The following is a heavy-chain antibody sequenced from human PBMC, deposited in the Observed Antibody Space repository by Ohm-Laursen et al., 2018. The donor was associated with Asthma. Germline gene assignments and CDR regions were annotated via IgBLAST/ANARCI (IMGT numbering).Heavy chain of an antibody. J-gene: IGHJ2*01. CDR2: ISSSSSYI. CDR1: GFTFSSYS. Sequence: GSLRLSCAASGFTFSSYSMNWVRQAPGKGLEWVSSISSSSSYIYYADSVKGRFTISRDNAKNSLYLQMNSLRAEDTAVYYCARDKTYGDYAMYWYFDLWGRGTLVTVSS. V-gene: IGHV3-21*01. CDR3: ARDKTYGDYAMYWYFDL. D-gene: IGHD4-17*01.